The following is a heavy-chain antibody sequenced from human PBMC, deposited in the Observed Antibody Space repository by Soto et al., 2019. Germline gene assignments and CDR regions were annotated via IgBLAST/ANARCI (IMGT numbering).Heavy chain of an antibody. CDR3: ARDHKGGPKY. J-gene: IGHJ4*02. D-gene: IGHD3-16*01. Sequence: GGSLRLSCSASGFTFSIYAMHWVRQAPGDGLEYVSSISTNGGSTHYADSVKGRFTISRDNSKNTVYLQMGSLRAEDMAVYYCARDHKGGPKYWGQGTLVTVSS. V-gene: IGHV3-64*02. CDR2: ISTNGGST. CDR1: GFTFSIYA.